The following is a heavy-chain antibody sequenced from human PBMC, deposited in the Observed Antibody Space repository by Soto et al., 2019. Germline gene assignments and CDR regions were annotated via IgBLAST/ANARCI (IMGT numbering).Heavy chain of an antibody. V-gene: IGHV3-23*01. Sequence: EVQLLESGGGLVQPGGSLRLSCAASGFTFSSYAMSWVRQAPGKGLEWVSAISGSGGSTYYADSVKGRFTISRDNAKNTLYLQMNSLRAEDTAVYYCAKGSSGWYERFDYWGQGTLVTVSS. J-gene: IGHJ4*02. CDR1: GFTFSSYA. D-gene: IGHD6-19*01. CDR3: AKGSSGWYERFDY. CDR2: ISGSGGST.